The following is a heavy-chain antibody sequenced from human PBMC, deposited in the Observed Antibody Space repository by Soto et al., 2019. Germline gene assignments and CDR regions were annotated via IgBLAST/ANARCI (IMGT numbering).Heavy chain of an antibody. CDR3: ASDWVKGEAFDI. CDR2: IIPILGIA. J-gene: IGHJ3*02. Sequence: QVQLVQSGAEVKKPGSSVKVSCKASGGTFSSYTISWVRQAPGQGLEWMGRIIPILGIANYAQKFQGRVTITADKSTSTAYMELSSLRSEDTAVYYCASDWVKGEAFDIWGQGTMVTVSS. D-gene: IGHD3-16*01. CDR1: GGTFSSYT. V-gene: IGHV1-69*02.